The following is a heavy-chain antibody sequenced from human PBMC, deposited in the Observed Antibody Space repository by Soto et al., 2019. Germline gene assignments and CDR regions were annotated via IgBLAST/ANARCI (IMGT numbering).Heavy chain of an antibody. D-gene: IGHD6-13*01. Sequence: ASVKVSCKASGGTFSSYAISWVRQAPGQGLEWMGGIIPIFGTANYAQKFQGRVTITADESTSTAYMELSSLRSEDTAVYYCARAPRGQQLWENWFEPWGQGTLVTVSA. CDR2: IIPIFGTA. V-gene: IGHV1-69*13. CDR1: GGTFSSYA. CDR3: ARAPRGQQLWENWFEP. J-gene: IGHJ5*02.